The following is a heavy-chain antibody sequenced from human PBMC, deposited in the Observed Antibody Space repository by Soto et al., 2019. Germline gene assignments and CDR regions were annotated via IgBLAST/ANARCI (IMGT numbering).Heavy chain of an antibody. D-gene: IGHD6-19*01. CDR3: VKDGVARNGNWDWFDP. CDR1: GFTFRNYA. CDR2: IHGEGAGS. V-gene: IGHV3-23*01. Sequence: EVELLESGGGLVQPGGSVRLSCAASGFTFRNYAMSWVRQAPGKGLEWVSSIHGEGAGSFYADAVKGRFTVSRDDSKETLSLKMSSLRVDDTAVYYCVKDGVARNGNWDWFDPWGQGTLVTVAS. J-gene: IGHJ5*02.